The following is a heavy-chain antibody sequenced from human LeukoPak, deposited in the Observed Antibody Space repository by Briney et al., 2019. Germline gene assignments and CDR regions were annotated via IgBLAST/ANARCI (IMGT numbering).Heavy chain of an antibody. CDR3: AKGYSGYDATFDY. CDR2: ISYDGSKK. CDR1: GFTFSNYG. D-gene: IGHD5-12*01. J-gene: IGHJ4*02. Sequence: GGSLRLSYAASGFTFSNYGMHWVRQAPGKGLEWVAVISYDGSKKYYADSVKGRFTISRDNSKNMMYVQMNSLRAEDTAVYYCAKGYSGYDATFDYWGQGTLVTVSS. V-gene: IGHV3-30*18.